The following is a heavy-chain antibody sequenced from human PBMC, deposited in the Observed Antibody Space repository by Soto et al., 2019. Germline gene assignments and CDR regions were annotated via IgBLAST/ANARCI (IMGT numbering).Heavy chain of an antibody. Sequence: QVQLVQSGPEEKKPGASVKVSCKASGYTFTSYPLNWLRQAPGQRPEWMGWINAGNGATKYSQKFQGRVSITRDTXXSTTYMQLSRVRFDDTAVYYCATDRGGYCSGGSCSEAWFDPWGQGTLVTVSS. CDR2: INAGNGAT. J-gene: IGHJ5*02. V-gene: IGHV1-3*05. D-gene: IGHD2-15*01. CDR1: GYTFTSYP. CDR3: ATDRGGYCSGGSCSEAWFDP.